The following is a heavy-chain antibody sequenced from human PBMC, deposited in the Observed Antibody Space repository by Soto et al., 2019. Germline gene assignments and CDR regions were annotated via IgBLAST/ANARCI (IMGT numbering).Heavy chain of an antibody. CDR1: GGSISSYH. Sequence: QVQLQESGPGLVKPSETLSLSCTVSGGSISSYHWSWIRQTPGKGLEWIGYVHYSWGSNYNPSLKSRVALXLXTXXSQFSLKLTSVTATDTAVYYCARQGFGALHGLVDFWGPGTTVTVSS. CDR3: ARQGFGALHGLVDF. V-gene: IGHV4-59*08. J-gene: IGHJ6*02. CDR2: VHYSWGS. D-gene: IGHD3-10*01.